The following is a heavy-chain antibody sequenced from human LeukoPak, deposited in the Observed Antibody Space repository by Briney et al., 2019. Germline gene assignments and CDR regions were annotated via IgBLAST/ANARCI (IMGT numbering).Heavy chain of an antibody. CDR1: GFTFSSYG. CDR3: AKSFARLGEEIDY. V-gene: IGHV3-30*18. D-gene: IGHD3-16*01. Sequence: GGSLRLSCAASGFTFSSYGMHWVRQAPGKGLEWAAVISYDGSNKYYADSVKGRFTISRDNSKNTLYLQMNSLRAEDTAVYYCAKSFARLGEEIDYWGQGTLVTVSS. J-gene: IGHJ4*02. CDR2: ISYDGSNK.